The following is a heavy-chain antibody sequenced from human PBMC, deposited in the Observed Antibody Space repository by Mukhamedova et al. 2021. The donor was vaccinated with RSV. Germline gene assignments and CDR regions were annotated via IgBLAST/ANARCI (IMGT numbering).Heavy chain of an antibody. V-gene: IGHV1-3*01. D-gene: IGHD2-2*01. Sequence: EWMGWINPANGNTKYSEKFQGRVTITRDTSAYTAYMELSSLRSEDTAVYYCARDLSRSCSRTSCSRAYFDYWGQGTLVTVSS. CDR2: INPANGNT. CDR3: ARDLSRSCSRTSCSRAYFDY. J-gene: IGHJ4*02.